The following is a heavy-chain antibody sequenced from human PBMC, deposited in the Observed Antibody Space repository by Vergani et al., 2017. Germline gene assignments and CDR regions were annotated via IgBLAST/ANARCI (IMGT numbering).Heavy chain of an antibody. Sequence: QVQLVESGGGVVQPGTCLRLSCVVSGFALNRHAMYWVRQAPGKGLEWVVGISFDGTNEYYPDLVKGRFTISRDIAKNTLYLQVRSLRLEDTGVYHCVRDRGLCAGGRCYTEAWDYWGQGTPVTVSS. CDR2: ISFDGTNE. D-gene: IGHD2-2*02. V-gene: IGHV3-30-3*01. J-gene: IGHJ4*02. CDR3: VRDRGLCAGGRCYTEAWDY. CDR1: GFALNRHA.